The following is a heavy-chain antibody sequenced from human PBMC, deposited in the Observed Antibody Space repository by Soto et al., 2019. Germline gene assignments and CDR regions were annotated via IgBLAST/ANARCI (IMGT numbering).Heavy chain of an antibody. CDR3: ARDRITTRGDAFDL. J-gene: IGHJ3*01. D-gene: IGHD3-3*01. V-gene: IGHV1-69*08. CDR1: GGTFSTYI. Sequence: QVPLVQSGAEVRKPGSSVKVSCKAPGGTFSTYIISWVRQAPGQGLEWMGRIIPIPDITNYAQKLQGRVTVTAERSTSTAYMELTSLKSEDTAVYYCARDRITTRGDAFDLWGQGTMVTVSS. CDR2: IIPIPDIT.